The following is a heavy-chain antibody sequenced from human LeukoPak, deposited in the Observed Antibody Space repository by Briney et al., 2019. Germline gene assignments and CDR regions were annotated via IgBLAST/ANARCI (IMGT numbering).Heavy chain of an antibody. CDR3: ARGYCSSTSCYRRGGYYYYMDV. J-gene: IGHJ6*03. V-gene: IGHV4-31*03. D-gene: IGHD2-2*02. CDR2: IYYSGST. CDR1: GGSISSGGYY. Sequence: ASETLSLTCTVSGGSISSGGYYWSWIRQHPGKGLEWIGYIYYSGSTYYNPSLKSRVTISVDTSKNQFSLKLSSVTAADTAVYYCARGYCSSTSCYRRGGYYYYMDVWGKGTTVTVSS.